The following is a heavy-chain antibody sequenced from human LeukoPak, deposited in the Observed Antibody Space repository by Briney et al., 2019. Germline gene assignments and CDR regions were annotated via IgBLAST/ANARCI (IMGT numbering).Heavy chain of an antibody. CDR3: ARYYYDSSGYNWFDP. CDR1: GFTFSDYY. CDR2: ISSSGSTI. D-gene: IGHD3-22*01. V-gene: IGHV3-11*01. Sequence: GGSLRLSCAASGFTFSDYYMSWIRQAPGKGLEWVSYISSSGSTIYYADSVKGRFTISRDNAKNSLYLQMNSLRAEDTAVYYCARYYYDSSGYNWFDPWGQGTLVTVSS. J-gene: IGHJ5*02.